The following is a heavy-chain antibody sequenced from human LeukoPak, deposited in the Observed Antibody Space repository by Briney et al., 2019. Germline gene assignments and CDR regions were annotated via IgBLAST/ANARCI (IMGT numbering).Heavy chain of an antibody. J-gene: IGHJ6*03. CDR2: IYYSGST. V-gene: IGHV4-59*01. D-gene: IGHD3-10*01. Sequence: SETLSLTCTVSGGSISSYYWSWIRQPPATGLEWVGHIYYSGSTNYNPSLKSRVTISVDTSKNQFSLQLSSVTPADTAVYYCATGATGYYYYYMDVWGKGTTVTVSS. CDR1: GGSISSYY. CDR3: ATGATGYYYYYMDV.